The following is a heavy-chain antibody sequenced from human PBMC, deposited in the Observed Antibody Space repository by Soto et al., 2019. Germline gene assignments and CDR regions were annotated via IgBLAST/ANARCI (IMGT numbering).Heavy chain of an antibody. CDR2: INPNSGGT. J-gene: IGHJ5*02. CDR3: ARMRSACSSTSCDSGWFDP. D-gene: IGHD2-2*01. CDR1: GYTFTGYY. Sequence: ASVKVSCKASGYTFTGYYMHWVRQAPGQGLEWMGWINPNSGGTNYAQKFQGWVTMTRDTTISTAYMELSRLRSDDTAVYYCARMRSACSSTSCDSGWFDPWGQRTLVTVSS. V-gene: IGHV1-2*04.